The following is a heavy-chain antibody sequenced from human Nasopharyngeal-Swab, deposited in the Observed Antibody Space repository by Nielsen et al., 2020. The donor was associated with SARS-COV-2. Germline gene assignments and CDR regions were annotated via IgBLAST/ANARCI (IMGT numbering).Heavy chain of an antibody. D-gene: IGHD3-10*01. CDR2: IKQDGSEK. V-gene: IGHV3-7*01. J-gene: IGHJ4*02. CDR1: GFTFRDYW. CDR3: ARVGGRTSPMGS. Sequence: GGSLRLSCVASGFTFRDYWMSWVRQAPAKGLEWVASIKQDGSEKNYVDSVKDRFTISRDNAKNSLFLQMDSLRTEDTAFYYCARVGGRTSPMGSWGQGTLVTVSS.